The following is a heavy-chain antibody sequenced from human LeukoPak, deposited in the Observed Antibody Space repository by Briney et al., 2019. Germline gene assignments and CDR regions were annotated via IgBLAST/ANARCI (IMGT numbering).Heavy chain of an antibody. J-gene: IGHJ4*02. V-gene: IGHV3-48*03. D-gene: IGHD1-26*01. CDR2: ISTDGKTI. CDR1: GFTFSSYE. Sequence: GGSLRLSCAASGFTFSSYEMDWVRQAPGKGLDWVSYISTDGKTIHYADSVKGRFTISRDNAKNSVYLQMNSLRVEDTAIYYCASLWELIGSWGQGTLVTVSS. CDR3: ASLWELIGS.